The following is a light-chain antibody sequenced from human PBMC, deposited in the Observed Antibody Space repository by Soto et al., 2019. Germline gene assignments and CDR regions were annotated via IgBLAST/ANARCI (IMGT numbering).Light chain of an antibody. CDR1: SGHSIYA. CDR3: QTWATGPWV. V-gene: IGLV4-69*01. J-gene: IGLJ3*02. CDR2: LNNDGSH. Sequence: QPVLTQSPSASASLGASVKLTCTLTSGHSIYAIAWHQQQPEKGPRFLMKLNNDGSHTKGDGIPDRFSGSSSGAEWYLTISSLQSEDEADYYCQTWATGPWVFGGGTKRTVL.